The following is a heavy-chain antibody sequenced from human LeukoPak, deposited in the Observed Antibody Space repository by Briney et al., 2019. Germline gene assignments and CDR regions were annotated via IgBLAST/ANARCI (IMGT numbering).Heavy chain of an antibody. CDR1: GFTFSSYG. CDR2: IWYDGSNK. V-gene: IGHV3-33*01. D-gene: IGHD2-15*01. Sequence: GGSLRLSCAASGFTFSSYGMHWVRQAPGKGLEWVAVIWYDGSNKYYADSVKRRFTISRDNAKNSLYLLMNSLRAEDTAIYYCARGYCSGGSCYGGDYWGQGTLVTVSS. J-gene: IGHJ4*02. CDR3: ARGYCSGGSCYGGDY.